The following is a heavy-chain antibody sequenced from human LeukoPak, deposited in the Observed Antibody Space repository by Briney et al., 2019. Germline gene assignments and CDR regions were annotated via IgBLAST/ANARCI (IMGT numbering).Heavy chain of an antibody. J-gene: IGHJ6*03. CDR1: GGSISSSSYY. CDR2: IYYSGST. V-gene: IGHV4-39*01. CDR3: ARGRHPRGYRYYYYYYMDV. Sequence: SETLSLTCTVSGGSISSSSYYWGWIRQPPGKGLEWIGSIYYSGSTYYNPSLKSRVTISVDTSKNQFSLKLSSVTAADTAVYYCARGRHPRGYRYYYYYYMDVWGKGATVTVSS. D-gene: IGHD5-18*01.